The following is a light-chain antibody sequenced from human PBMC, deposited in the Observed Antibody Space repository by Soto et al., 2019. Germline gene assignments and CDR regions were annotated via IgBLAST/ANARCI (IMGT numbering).Light chain of an antibody. CDR2: EDN. V-gene: IGLV6-57*01. J-gene: IGLJ3*02. Sequence: NFMLTQPHSVSGSPGKTVIISCTRSSGSIASNYVQWYQQRPGSSPTTVIYEDNQRPSVVPDRFSGSIDSSSNSASLTISGLETEDEADYFCQSYDATNQVFGGGTKLTVL. CDR3: QSYDATNQV. CDR1: SGSIASNY.